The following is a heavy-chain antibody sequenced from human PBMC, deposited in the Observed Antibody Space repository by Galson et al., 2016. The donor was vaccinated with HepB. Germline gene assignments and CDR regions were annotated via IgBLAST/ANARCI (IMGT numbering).Heavy chain of an antibody. CDR2: IKEDGSEK. Sequence: SLRLSCAASGFTFRRYWMSWVRQAPGKGLEWVANIKEDGSEKNYVDSVKGRFTISRENAKNSLYLQMNSLRAEDTAVYYCARDPGFRNGMDVWGQGTTVTVS. V-gene: IGHV3-7*03. CDR1: GFTFRRYW. J-gene: IGHJ6*02. CDR3: ARDPGFRNGMDV.